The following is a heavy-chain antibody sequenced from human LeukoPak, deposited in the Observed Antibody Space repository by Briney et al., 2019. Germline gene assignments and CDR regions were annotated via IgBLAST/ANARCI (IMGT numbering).Heavy chain of an antibody. CDR1: GGTFSSYA. Sequence: SVKVSCKASGGTFSSYAISWVRQAPGQGLEWMGGITPIFGTANYAQKFQGRVTITADESTSTAYMELSSLRSEDTAVYYCARWVGSTSCYGCPKGNDAFDIWGQGTMVTVSS. J-gene: IGHJ3*02. CDR2: ITPIFGTA. D-gene: IGHD2-2*01. V-gene: IGHV1-69*13. CDR3: ARWVGSTSCYGCPKGNDAFDI.